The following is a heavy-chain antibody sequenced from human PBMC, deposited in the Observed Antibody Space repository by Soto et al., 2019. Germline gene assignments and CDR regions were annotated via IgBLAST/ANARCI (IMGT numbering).Heavy chain of an antibody. CDR3: ARGRASGSYYLLDY. CDR1: GNTFTSYD. D-gene: IGHD3-10*01. V-gene: IGHV1-8*01. J-gene: IGHJ4*02. Sequence: ASVKVSCKASGNTFTSYDINWVRQATGHGLEWMGWINPNSGNIGYTHKFQGRVTMTRDTAIRTAYMEVSRLGSDDTAVYYCARGRASGSYYLLDYWGQGTLVTVSS. CDR2: INPNSGNI.